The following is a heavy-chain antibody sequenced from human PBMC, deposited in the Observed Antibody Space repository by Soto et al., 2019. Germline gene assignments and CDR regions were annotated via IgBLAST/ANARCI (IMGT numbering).Heavy chain of an antibody. V-gene: IGHV4-59*01. D-gene: IGHD3-10*01. CDR3: ARALNYLGITMVPYYYYYYMDV. CDR1: GGSISSYY. J-gene: IGHJ6*03. Sequence: SETLSLTCTVSGGSISSYYWSWIRQPPGKGLEWIGYIYYSGSTNYNPSLKSRVAISVDTSKNQFSLKLSSVTAADTAVYYCARALNYLGITMVPYYYYYYMDVWGKGTTVTVSS. CDR2: IYYSGST.